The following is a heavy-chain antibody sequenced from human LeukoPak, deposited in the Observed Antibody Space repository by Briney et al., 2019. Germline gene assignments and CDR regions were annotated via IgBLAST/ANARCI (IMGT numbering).Heavy chain of an antibody. CDR1: GYTFTSYY. D-gene: IGHD5-18*01. J-gene: IGHJ3*02. CDR3: ARDREVDTAMATYAFDI. V-gene: IGHV1-46*01. CDR2: INPSGGST. Sequence: GASVTVSCKASGYTFTSYYMHWVRQAPGQGLEWMGLINPSGGSTSYAQKFQGRVTMTRDTSTSTVYMELSSLRSEDTAVYYCARDREVDTAMATYAFDIWGQGTMVTVSS.